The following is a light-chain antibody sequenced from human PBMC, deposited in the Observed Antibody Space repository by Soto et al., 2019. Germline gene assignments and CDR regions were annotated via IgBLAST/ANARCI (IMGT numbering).Light chain of an antibody. V-gene: IGKV3-20*01. J-gene: IGKJ4*01. Sequence: EIVLTQSPGTLSLSPGERATLSCRASQSVSSSYLAWYQQKPGQAPRLLIYGASSRATGIPDRFSGSGSGTDFTLTISRLEPEDFAVYYCQQYGSSFLTFGGGTRWIS. CDR1: QSVSSSY. CDR3: QQYGSSFLT. CDR2: GAS.